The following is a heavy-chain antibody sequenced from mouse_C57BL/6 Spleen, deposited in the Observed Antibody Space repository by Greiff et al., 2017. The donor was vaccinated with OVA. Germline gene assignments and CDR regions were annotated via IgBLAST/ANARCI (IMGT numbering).Heavy chain of an antibody. CDR2: ISSGGNYT. J-gene: IGHJ2*01. CDR1: GFTFSSYG. CDR3: ARTGKLLFDY. V-gene: IGHV5-6*01. D-gene: IGHD2-1*01. Sequence: EVQVVESGGDLVKPGGSLKLSCAASGFTFSSYGMSWVRQTPDKRLEWVATISSGGNYTYYPDSVKGRFTISRDNAKNTLYLQMSSLKSEDTAMYYCARTGKLLFDYWGQGTTLTVSS.